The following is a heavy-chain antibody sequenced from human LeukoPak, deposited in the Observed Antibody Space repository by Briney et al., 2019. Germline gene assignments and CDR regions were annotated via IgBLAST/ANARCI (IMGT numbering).Heavy chain of an antibody. CDR1: GGSISSSSFY. Sequence: PSETLSLTCTVSGGSISSSSFYWGWIRQPPGKGLEWIGSIYYSGSTYYNPSLKSRVTISVDTSKNAFSLRLSSVTAADTAVYYCAHFRGGAFDFWGRGTMVTVSS. D-gene: IGHD3-16*01. CDR2: IYYSGST. J-gene: IGHJ3*01. V-gene: IGHV4-39*01. CDR3: AHFRGGAFDF.